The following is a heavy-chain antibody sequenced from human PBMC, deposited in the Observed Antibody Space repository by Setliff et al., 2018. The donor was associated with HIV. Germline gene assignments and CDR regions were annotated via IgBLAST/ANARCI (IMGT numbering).Heavy chain of an antibody. CDR1: GYTSTGYY. Sequence: ASVKVSCKASGYTSTGYYMHWVRQAPGQGLEWMGWINPNSGGTTYAQKFQGRVTMTRDTSISTAYMEVSRLRSDDTAVYYCARDHCSISGCYEYSYYGMDVWGQGTTVTVSS. D-gene: IGHD2-2*01. CDR2: INPNSGGT. V-gene: IGHV1-2*02. CDR3: ARDHCSISGCYEYSYYGMDV. J-gene: IGHJ6*02.